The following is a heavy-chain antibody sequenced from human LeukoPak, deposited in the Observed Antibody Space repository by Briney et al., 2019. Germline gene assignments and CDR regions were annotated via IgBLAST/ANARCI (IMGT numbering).Heavy chain of an antibody. Sequence: SETLSLTCAVYGGSFSGYYWSWIRQPPGKGLEWIGEINHSGSTNYNPSLKSRVTISVDTSKNQFSLKLSSVTAADTAVYYCARHWPTLYYFDYWGQGTLVTVSS. CDR3: ARHWPTLYYFDY. CDR1: GGSFSGYY. V-gene: IGHV4-34*01. J-gene: IGHJ4*02. CDR2: INHSGST.